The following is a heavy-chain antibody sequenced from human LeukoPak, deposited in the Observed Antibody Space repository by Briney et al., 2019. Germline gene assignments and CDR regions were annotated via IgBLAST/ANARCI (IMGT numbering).Heavy chain of an antibody. J-gene: IGHJ4*02. V-gene: IGHV1-18*01. CDR2: ISAYNGNT. CDR3: ARDLPAYCTNGVCSDY. D-gene: IGHD2-8*01. Sequence: ASVKVSCKASGHTFTSYGISWVRQAPGQGLEWMGWISAYNGNTNYAQKLQGRVTMTTDTSTSTAYMELRSLRSDDTAVYYCARDLPAYCTNGVCSDYWGQGTLVTVSS. CDR1: GHTFTSYG.